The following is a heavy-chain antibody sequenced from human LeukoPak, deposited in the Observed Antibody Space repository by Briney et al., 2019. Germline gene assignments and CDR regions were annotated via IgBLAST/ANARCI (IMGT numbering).Heavy chain of an antibody. J-gene: IGHJ4*02. CDR3: ARVDYYGYYFAY. CDR1: GYTFTGNY. CDR2: INPNSGGT. D-gene: IGHD3-10*01. Sequence: ASVKVSCKASGYTFTGNYLHWVRQAPGQGLEWMGWINPNSGGTNYAHKFQGRVTMSRDTSISTAYMELSRLRSDDTAVYYCARVDYYGYYFAYWGQGTLVTVSS. V-gene: IGHV1-2*07.